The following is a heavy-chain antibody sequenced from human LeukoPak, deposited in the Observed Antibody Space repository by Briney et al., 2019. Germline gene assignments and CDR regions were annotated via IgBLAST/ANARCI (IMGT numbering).Heavy chain of an antibody. Sequence: GGSLRLSCAASGFTFSSYWMHWVRQAPGKGLVWVSRINSDGSSTSYEDSAKGRFTISRDNAKNTLYLQMNSLRAEDTAVYYCARAAIGRYLNGVDYWGQGTLVTVSS. CDR1: GFTFSSYW. CDR2: INSDGSST. J-gene: IGHJ4*02. CDR3: ARAAIGRYLNGVDY. D-gene: IGHD7-27*01. V-gene: IGHV3-74*01.